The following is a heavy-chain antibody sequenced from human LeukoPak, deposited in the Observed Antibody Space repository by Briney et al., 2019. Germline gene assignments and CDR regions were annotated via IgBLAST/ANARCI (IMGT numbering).Heavy chain of an antibody. CDR2: IYHSGST. CDR1: GGSISNYY. D-gene: IGHD2-15*01. V-gene: IGHV4-59*01. J-gene: IGHJ4*02. CDR3: AREYCSGGSCYDY. Sequence: SETLSLTCTVSGGSISNYYWSWIRQPPGKGLEWIGYIYHSGSTNYNPSLKSRVTISVDTSKNQFSLKLSSVTAADTAVYYCAREYCSGGSCYDYWGQGTLVTVSS.